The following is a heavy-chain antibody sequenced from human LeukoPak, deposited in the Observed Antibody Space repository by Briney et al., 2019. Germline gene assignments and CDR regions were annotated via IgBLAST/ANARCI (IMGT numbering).Heavy chain of an antibody. Sequence: SETLSLTCTVSGGSISSGDYYWSWIRQPPGKGLEWIGYIYYSGSTYYNPSLKSRVTISVDTSKNQFSLKLSSVTAADTAVYYCARAEDCSGGSCYSSYWGQGTLVTVSS. CDR2: IYYSGST. CDR3: ARAEDCSGGSCYSSY. J-gene: IGHJ4*02. V-gene: IGHV4-30-4*02. CDR1: GGSISSGDYY. D-gene: IGHD2-15*01.